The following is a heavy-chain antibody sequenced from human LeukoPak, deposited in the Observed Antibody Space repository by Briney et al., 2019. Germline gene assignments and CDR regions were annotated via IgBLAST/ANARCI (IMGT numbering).Heavy chain of an antibody. Sequence: GGSLRLSCAASGFTFNSYSMNWVRQAPGKGLEWVSYISSTSSTIYYTESVKGRFTISRDNSKNTLYLQMNSLRAEDTAVYYCARVTQGGDYPPLGAFDIWGQGTMVTVSS. CDR2: ISSTSSTI. J-gene: IGHJ3*02. D-gene: IGHD4-17*01. CDR1: GFTFNSYS. CDR3: ARVTQGGDYPPLGAFDI. V-gene: IGHV3-48*01.